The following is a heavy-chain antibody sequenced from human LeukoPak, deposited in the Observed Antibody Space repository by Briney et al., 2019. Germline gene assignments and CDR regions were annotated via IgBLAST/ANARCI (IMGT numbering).Heavy chain of an antibody. V-gene: IGHV4-39*02. J-gene: IGHJ6*03. D-gene: IGHD3-10*01. Sequence: PSETLSLTCTVSGGSISSSSYYWGWIRQPPGKGLEWIGSIYYSGSPYYNPSLKSRVTISVDTSKSQFSLKLSSVTAADTAVYYCARESDDYYGSGTHWRGFFYYYYYYMDVWGKGTTVTISS. CDR3: ARESDDYYGSGTHWRGFFYYYYYYMDV. CDR2: IYYSGSP. CDR1: GGSISSSSYY.